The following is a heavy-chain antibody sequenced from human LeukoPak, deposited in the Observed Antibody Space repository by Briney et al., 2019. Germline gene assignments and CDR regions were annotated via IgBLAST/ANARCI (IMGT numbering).Heavy chain of an antibody. CDR2: IYHSGST. Sequence: SQTLSLTYTVSGGSISSGGYYWSRIRQPPGKGLEWIGYIYHSGSTYYNPSLKSRVTISVDRSKNQFSLKLSSVTAADTAVYYCARLRFLVDVWGKGTTVTVSS. V-gene: IGHV4-30-2*01. CDR1: GGSISSGGYY. D-gene: IGHD3-3*01. CDR3: ARLRFLVDV. J-gene: IGHJ6*04.